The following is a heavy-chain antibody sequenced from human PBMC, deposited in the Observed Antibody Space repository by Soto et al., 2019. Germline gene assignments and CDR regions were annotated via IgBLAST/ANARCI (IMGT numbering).Heavy chain of an antibody. CDR2: IYYSRST. V-gene: IGHV4-31*03. D-gene: IGHD3-10*01. J-gene: IGHJ4*02. CDR3: ARDWRTGSGSFIDY. Sequence: QVQLQESGPGLVKPSQTLSLTCTVSGGSISSGGYYWSWIRQHPGKGLEWIGYIYYSRSTYYNPCLTRRVTVSVDRAKNQFSLRLSSVAAADTAVYYCARDWRTGSGSFIDYWGQGTLVTVSS. CDR1: GGSISSGGYY.